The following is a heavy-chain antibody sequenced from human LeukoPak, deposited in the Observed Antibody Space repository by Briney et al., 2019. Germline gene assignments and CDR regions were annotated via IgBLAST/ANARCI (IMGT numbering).Heavy chain of an antibody. V-gene: IGHV4-59*08. CDR2: IYITGNT. J-gene: IGHJ4*02. CDR1: GASISSDY. CDR3: ARHAFTGTYFDY. D-gene: IGHD1-14*01. Sequence: SETLSLTCTVSGASISSDYWSWIRQPPGKGLEWIGYIYITGNTNYNPSLKSRVTISVDTSKNQFSLKLSSVTAADTAVYYCARHAFTGTYFDYWGQGTLVTVSS.